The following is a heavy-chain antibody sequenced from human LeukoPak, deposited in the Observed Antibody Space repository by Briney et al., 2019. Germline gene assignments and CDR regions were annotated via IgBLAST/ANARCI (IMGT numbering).Heavy chain of an antibody. CDR2: IIPIFGTA. J-gene: IGHJ1*01. Sequence: SVKVSCKASGGTFSSYAIXWVRXAPGQXLEWMGGIIPIFGTANYAKKFQGRVTITADESTSTAYMELSSLRSEDTAVYYCARGASHAEYFQHWGQGTLVTVSS. CDR3: ARGASHAEYFQH. CDR1: GGTFSSYA. V-gene: IGHV1-69*13. D-gene: IGHD6-6*01.